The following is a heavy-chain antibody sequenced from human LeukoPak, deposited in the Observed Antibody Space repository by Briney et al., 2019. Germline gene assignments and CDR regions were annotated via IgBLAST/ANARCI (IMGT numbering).Heavy chain of an antibody. V-gene: IGHV3-11*04. CDR1: GFTFNDYY. CDR2: ISSSGSTI. Sequence: GGSLRLSCAASGFTFNDYYMSWIRQAPGKGLEWVSYISSSGSTIYYADSVKGRFTISRDNAKNSLYLQMNSLRAEDTAVYYCARAEYYYGSGTTLGVDWGQGTLVTVSS. CDR3: ARAEYYYGSGTTLGVD. J-gene: IGHJ4*02. D-gene: IGHD3-10*01.